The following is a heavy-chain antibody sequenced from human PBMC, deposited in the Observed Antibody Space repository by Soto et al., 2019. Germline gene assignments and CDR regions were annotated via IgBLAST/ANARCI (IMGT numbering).Heavy chain of an antibody. CDR2: IYYSGST. V-gene: IGHV4-30-4*01. J-gene: IGHJ6*02. CDR3: ARADFSETGYYYYGMDV. CDR1: GGSISSGDYY. D-gene: IGHD3-3*01. Sequence: SETLSLTCTVSGGSISSGDYYWSWIRQPPGKGLEWIGYIYYSGSTYYNPSLKSRVTISVDTSKNQFSLKLSSVTAADTAVYYCARADFSETGYYYYGMDVWGQGTTVTVSS.